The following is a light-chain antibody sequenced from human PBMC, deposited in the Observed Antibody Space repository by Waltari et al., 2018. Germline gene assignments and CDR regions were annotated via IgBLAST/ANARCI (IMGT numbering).Light chain of an antibody. CDR3: QQHNTNPYS. J-gene: IGKJ2*03. CDR2: KAF. V-gene: IGKV1-9*01. Sequence: DIHMTQSPSSLSASVGDRVTITCRASQGISSYLAWYQQKPGKAPKLLIYKAFTLQSGVPSRFSGSGSGTDFTLTISSLQPEDFATYYCQQHNTNPYSFGQGTKVEIK. CDR1: QGISSY.